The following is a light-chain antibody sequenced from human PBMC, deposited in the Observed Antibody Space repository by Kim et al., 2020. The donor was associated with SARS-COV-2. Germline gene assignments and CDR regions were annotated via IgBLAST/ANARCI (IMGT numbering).Light chain of an antibody. CDR1: QSINIW. CDR2: KAS. Sequence: DIQMTQSPSTLSASVGDRVTITCRASQSINIWLAWYQQKPGKAPKLLIYKASTLEGGVPSRFSGSGSGTEFTLTISTLQPDDFATYSCQQYDSHPYTFGQGTKLEIK. J-gene: IGKJ2*01. CDR3: QQYDSHPYT. V-gene: IGKV1-5*03.